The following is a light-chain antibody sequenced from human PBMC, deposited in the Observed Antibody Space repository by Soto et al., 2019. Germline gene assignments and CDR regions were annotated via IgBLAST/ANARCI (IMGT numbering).Light chain of an antibody. CDR1: QSVSSNF. Sequence: PPPTSLSPGAIATLSCRASQSVSSNFLAWYQQKPGQAPRLLISGASNRATGIPDRFSGSGSGTDFTLTISRLEPEDFAVYYCQQDDIHTRRFAQGTIVAIK. J-gene: IGKJ1*01. CDR2: GAS. V-gene: IGKV3-20*01. CDR3: QQDDIHTRR.